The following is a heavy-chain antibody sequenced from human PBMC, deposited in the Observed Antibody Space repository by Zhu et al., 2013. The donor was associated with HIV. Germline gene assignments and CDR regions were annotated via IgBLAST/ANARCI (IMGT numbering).Heavy chain of an antibody. D-gene: IGHD3-9*01. CDR3: ARTRTGAGYWSDS. J-gene: IGHJ4*02. Sequence: QVQLVQSAAEVKPPGASVKVSCKASGYPFTDYYVHWIRQAPGQGLEWVGWMYPNNGATIYEKKFQDRVTMTRDTSITTAYMEVRRLRSDDTAVYYCARTRTGAGYWSDSWGQGTLVTVSS. CDR2: MYPNNGAT. V-gene: IGHV1-2*02. CDR1: GYPFTDYY.